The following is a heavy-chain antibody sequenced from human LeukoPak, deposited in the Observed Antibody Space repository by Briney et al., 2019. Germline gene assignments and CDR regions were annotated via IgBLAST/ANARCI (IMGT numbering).Heavy chain of an antibody. CDR2: IDHSGST. V-gene: IGHV4-4*02. CDR1: GGSISSSHW. CDR3: ARVHKFCSGTSCYRFDP. D-gene: IGHD2-2*01. Sequence: SETLSLTCAVSGGSISSSHWWSSVRQPPGKGLEWIGEIDHSGSTKYNPSLKSRVTISVDKSKNQFSLRLSSVTAADTAVYYCARVHKFCSGTSCYRFDPWGQGTLVTVSS. J-gene: IGHJ5*02.